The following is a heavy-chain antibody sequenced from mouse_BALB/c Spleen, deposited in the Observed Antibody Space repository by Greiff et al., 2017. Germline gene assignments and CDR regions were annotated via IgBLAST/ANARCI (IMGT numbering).Heavy chain of an antibody. CDR1: GFNIKDTY. CDR3: ASGGNYDYAMDY. CDR2: IDPANGNT. D-gene: IGHD2-1*01. V-gene: IGHV14-3*02. J-gene: IGHJ4*01. Sequence: EVQLQESGAELVKPGASVKLSCTASGFNIKDTYMPWVKQRPEQGLEWIGRIDPANGNTKYDPKFQGKATITADTSSNTAYLQLSSLTSEDTAVYYCASGGNYDYAMDYWGQGTSVTVSS.